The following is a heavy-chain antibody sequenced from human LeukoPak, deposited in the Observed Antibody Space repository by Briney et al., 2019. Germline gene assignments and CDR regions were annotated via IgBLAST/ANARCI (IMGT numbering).Heavy chain of an antibody. CDR3: AKGDPPTYYDILTGQDY. Sequence: GGSLRLSCAAFGFTFSSYAMSWVRQAPGKGLEWVAGISAGGGSTYYADSVKGRFTISRDNSKNMLYLQLNSLRAEDTAVYYCAKGDPPTYYDILTGQDYWGQGTLVTVSS. J-gene: IGHJ4*02. CDR1: GFTFSSYA. CDR2: ISAGGGST. V-gene: IGHV3-23*01. D-gene: IGHD3-9*01.